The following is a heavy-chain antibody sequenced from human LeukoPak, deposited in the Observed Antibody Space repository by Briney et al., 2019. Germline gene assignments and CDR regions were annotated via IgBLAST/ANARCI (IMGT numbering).Heavy chain of an antibody. J-gene: IGHJ3*02. Sequence: SVKVSCKASGGTFSSYAISWVRQAPGQGLEWMGGIIPIFGTANYAQKFQGRVTITADRSTSTAYMELSSLRSEDTAVYYCARDAGNWNWSDAFDIWGQGTMVTVSS. CDR2: IIPIFGTA. CDR1: GGTFSSYA. V-gene: IGHV1-69*06. CDR3: ARDAGNWNWSDAFDI. D-gene: IGHD1-7*01.